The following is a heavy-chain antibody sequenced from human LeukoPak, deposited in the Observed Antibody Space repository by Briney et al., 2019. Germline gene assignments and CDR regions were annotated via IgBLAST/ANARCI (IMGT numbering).Heavy chain of an antibody. CDR2: IYPADSDT. Sequence: GESLKPSFKGSGYGFNNYLIGWVRPIPGKGLEWMGIIYPADSDTRYSPSFQGQVTISADKSISTAYLQWSSLKASDTAMYYCARRDGRAFDIWGQGTTVTVSS. J-gene: IGHJ3*02. CDR3: ARRDGRAFDI. CDR1: GYGFNNYL. D-gene: IGHD2-21*02. V-gene: IGHV5-51*01.